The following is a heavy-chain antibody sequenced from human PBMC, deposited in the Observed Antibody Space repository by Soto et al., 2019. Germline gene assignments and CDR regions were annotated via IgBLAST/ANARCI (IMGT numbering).Heavy chain of an antibody. CDR3: ARDGYCISTTCYVGGGFGMDV. CDR2: ISGYNGNT. Sequence: ASVKVSCKASGYTFTSYGISWVRQAPGQGLEWMGWISGYNGNTNYAQKVQGRVTMTTDISTSTAYMELRSLRFDDTAVYYCARDGYCISTTCYVGGGFGMDVWGQGTTVTVSS. CDR1: GYTFTSYG. J-gene: IGHJ6*02. V-gene: IGHV1-18*01. D-gene: IGHD2-2*01.